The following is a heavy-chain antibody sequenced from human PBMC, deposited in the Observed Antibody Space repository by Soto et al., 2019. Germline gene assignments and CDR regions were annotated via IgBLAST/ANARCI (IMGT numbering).Heavy chain of an antibody. D-gene: IGHD6-13*01. Sequence: EVQLVESGGGLVEPGGSLRLSCAASGFTLSSYWMTWVRQAPGKGLEWVANINQDGSERYYVDSVKGRFTISRDNAKKSLSLQMNSLRAEDTAVYFCARAIAGASSYWGQGTLVTVSS. CDR3: ARAIAGASSY. V-gene: IGHV3-7*04. CDR2: INQDGSER. CDR1: GFTLSSYW. J-gene: IGHJ4*02.